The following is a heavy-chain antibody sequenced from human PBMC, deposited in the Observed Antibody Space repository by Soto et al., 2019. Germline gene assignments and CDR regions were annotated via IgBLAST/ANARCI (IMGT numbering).Heavy chain of an antibody. J-gene: IGHJ6*02. CDR1: GFTFSDYP. CDR2: ISYDGNVK. D-gene: IGHD7-27*01. Sequence: GGSLRLSCAASGFTFSDYPMHWVRQAPGKGLEWVAVISYDGNVKYYVDSVKGRFTISRDNAKNSLYLQMNSLRAEDTAVYYCARDRLTGNYYYGMDVWGQGTIVTVSS. CDR3: ARDRLTGNYYYGMDV. V-gene: IGHV3-30-3*01.